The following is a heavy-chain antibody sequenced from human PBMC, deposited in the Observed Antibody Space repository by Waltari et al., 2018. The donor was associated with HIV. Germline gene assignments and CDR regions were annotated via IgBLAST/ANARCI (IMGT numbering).Heavy chain of an antibody. CDR2: FTNRDDST. Sequence: EVHLVESGGGLVKPGESLRLSCEASKFAFSIYTVNWVRQTPGKGLEWVSSFTNRDDSTHYVGSVKGRFSVSRDNAKNTLFLQMNSLRGEDTAVYYCGWVPAATHGMDVWGRGTTVIVSS. D-gene: IGHD6-13*01. CDR1: KFAFSIYT. CDR3: GWVPAATHGMDV. V-gene: IGHV3-21*01. J-gene: IGHJ6*02.